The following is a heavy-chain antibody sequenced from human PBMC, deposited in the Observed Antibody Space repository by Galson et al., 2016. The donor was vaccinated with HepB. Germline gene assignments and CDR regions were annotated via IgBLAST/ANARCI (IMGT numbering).Heavy chain of an antibody. D-gene: IGHD3-22*01. CDR2: LGGGGQSA. J-gene: IGHJ4*02. Sequence: RLSCAGSGFMFRNYAMSWVRQPPGQRLEWVSSLGGGGQSADYADSVKGRFVISRDNAKNTLYLQMNSLRAEDRAVYYCAREYKAAVVIEYWGQGALVTVSS. V-gene: IGHV3-23*01. CDR3: AREYKAAVVIEY. CDR1: GFMFRNYA.